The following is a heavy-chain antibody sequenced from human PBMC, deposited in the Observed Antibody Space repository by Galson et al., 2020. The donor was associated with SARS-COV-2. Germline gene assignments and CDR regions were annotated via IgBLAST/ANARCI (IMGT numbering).Heavy chain of an antibody. D-gene: IGHD2-21*02. CDR1: GGSISSSDW. V-gene: IGHV4-4*02. Sequence: SETLSLTCAVSGGSISSSDWWGWVRQPPGKGLEWIGEIYHSGYINYNPSLKSRVTMSVDTSKNQFSLKLSSVTAADTALYYCSRIIVTAYYSSYMDVWGKGTTVTVSS. CDR2: IYHSGYI. J-gene: IGHJ6*03. CDR3: SRIIVTAYYSSYMDV.